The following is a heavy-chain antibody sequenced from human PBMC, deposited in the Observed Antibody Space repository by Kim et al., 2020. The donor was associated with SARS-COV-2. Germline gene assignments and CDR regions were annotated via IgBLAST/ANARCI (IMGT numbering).Heavy chain of an antibody. CDR1: GFTFSSYD. CDR3: ARAGYEIGRGAFDI. Sequence: GGSLRLSCAASGFTFSSYDMHWVRQATGKGLEWVSAIGTAGDTYYPGSVKGRFTISRENAKNSLYLQMNSLRAGDTAVYYCARAGYEIGRGAFDIWGQGTMVTVSS. V-gene: IGHV3-13*01. D-gene: IGHD5-12*01. CDR2: IGTAGDT. J-gene: IGHJ3*02.